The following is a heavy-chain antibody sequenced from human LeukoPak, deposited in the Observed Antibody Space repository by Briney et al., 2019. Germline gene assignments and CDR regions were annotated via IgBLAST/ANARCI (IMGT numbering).Heavy chain of an antibody. CDR3: ARAGDGYNWPMGDAFDI. J-gene: IGHJ3*02. Sequence: GASVKVSCKASGYSFISFGISWVRQAPGQGLEWMGWISAYNGITSYAQKFQGRVTMTTEKSTSAAYMEVRSLRSDDTAVYYCARAGDGYNWPMGDAFDIWGQGTMVTVSS. CDR2: ISAYNGIT. V-gene: IGHV1-18*01. CDR1: GYSFISFG. D-gene: IGHD5-12*01.